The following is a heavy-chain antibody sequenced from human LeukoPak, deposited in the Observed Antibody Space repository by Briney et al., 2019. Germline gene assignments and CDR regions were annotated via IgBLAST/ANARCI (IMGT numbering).Heavy chain of an antibody. V-gene: IGHV3-23*01. D-gene: IGHD3-22*01. CDR2: ISGSGGST. CDR1: GFTFSSYG. Sequence: PGGSLRLSCAASGFTFSSYGMSWVRQAPGKGLEWVSVISGSGGSTYYADSVKGRFTISRDNSKNTLYLQMNSLRAEDTAVYYCARDEPTYYYDSSGYLDYWGQGTLVTVSS. J-gene: IGHJ4*02. CDR3: ARDEPTYYYDSSGYLDY.